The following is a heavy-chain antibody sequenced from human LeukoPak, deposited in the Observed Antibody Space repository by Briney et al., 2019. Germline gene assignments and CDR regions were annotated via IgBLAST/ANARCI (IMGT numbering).Heavy chain of an antibody. CDR1: GGSISSYY. V-gene: IGHV4-59*01. D-gene: IGHD3-22*01. J-gene: IGHJ4*02. CDR2: IYYSGST. Sequence: PSETLSLTCTVSGGSISSYYWSWIRQPPGKGLEWIGYIYYSGSTNYNPSLKSRVTISVDTSKNQFSLKLSSVTAADTAVCYCARAPYYYDSSGYHSDAFDYWGQGTLVTVSS. CDR3: ARAPYYYDSSGYHSDAFDY.